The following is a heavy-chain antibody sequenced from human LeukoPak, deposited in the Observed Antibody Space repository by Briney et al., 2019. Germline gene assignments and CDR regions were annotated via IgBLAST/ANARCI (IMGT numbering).Heavy chain of an antibody. D-gene: IGHD3-22*01. Sequence: PGGSLRLSCAASGFTSSSYAMSWVRQAPGKGLEWVSAISCSGDSTYYADSVKGRFTISRDNSKNTLYLQMNSLRAEDTAVYYCAKLHYYDGPLNWYFDLWGRGTLVTVSS. CDR1: GFTSSSYA. CDR2: ISCSGDST. J-gene: IGHJ2*01. CDR3: AKLHYYDGPLNWYFDL. V-gene: IGHV3-23*01.